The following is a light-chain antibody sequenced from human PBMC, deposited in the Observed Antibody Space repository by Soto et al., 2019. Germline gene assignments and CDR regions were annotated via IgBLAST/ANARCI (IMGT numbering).Light chain of an antibody. CDR2: DAS. V-gene: IGKV3-11*01. CDR1: QSVSNE. CDR3: QERSDWPLT. Sequence: EIVLTQSPATLSLSPGERATLSCRASQSVSNELAWYQQRPGQAPRLLICDASNRAPGIPARFSGSGSGTDFTLTISSLEPADVAVYDGQERSDWPLTFGGRTEVEIK. J-gene: IGKJ4*02.